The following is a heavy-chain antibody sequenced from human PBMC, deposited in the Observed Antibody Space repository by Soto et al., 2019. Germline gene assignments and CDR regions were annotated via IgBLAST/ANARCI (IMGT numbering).Heavy chain of an antibody. Sequence: QVHLVQSGAEVKKPGASVKVSCTGSGYGFTTYGITWVRQAPGQGLEWMAWISAHNGNTNYAQKLQGRVTVTRDTSTSTAYMELRSLRSADTAVYYCARGRYGDYWGQGALVTVSS. CDR1: GYGFTTYG. CDR2: ISAHNGNT. V-gene: IGHV1-18*01. CDR3: ARGRYGDY. J-gene: IGHJ4*02. D-gene: IGHD1-1*01.